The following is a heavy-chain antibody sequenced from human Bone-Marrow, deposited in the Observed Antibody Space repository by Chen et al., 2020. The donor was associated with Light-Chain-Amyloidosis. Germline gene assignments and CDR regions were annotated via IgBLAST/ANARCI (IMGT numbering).Heavy chain of an antibody. CDR2: SYGGGST. Sequence: EVQLVESGGGLVQPGGSLRLSCAASGFIVSNNYMNGVRQAPGKGLGWVSVSYGGGSTYYADPVKGRFTIPRKNSKNTLYLQMNGRRGRERAVYYWVGGGDWGQGTLVTVSS. V-gene: IGHV3-53*04. J-gene: IGHJ4*02. CDR1: GFIVSNNY. D-gene: IGHD3-16*01. CDR3: VGGGD.